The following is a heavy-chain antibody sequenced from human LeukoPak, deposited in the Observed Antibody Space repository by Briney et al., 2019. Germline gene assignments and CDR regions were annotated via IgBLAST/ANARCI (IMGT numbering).Heavy chain of an antibody. Sequence: GGSLRLSCAASGFTFSDAWMTWVRQAPGKGLEWVGRITSRTDGGTTDYAAPVKGKFTFSRDDSKNTLYLQMNSLKTEDTAVYYCAKDPRFSYCSSTTCAYAFDIWGQGTMVTVSS. CDR1: GFTFSDAW. J-gene: IGHJ3*02. CDR3: AKDPRFSYCSSTTCAYAFDI. D-gene: IGHD2-2*01. V-gene: IGHV3-15*05. CDR2: ITSRTDGGTT.